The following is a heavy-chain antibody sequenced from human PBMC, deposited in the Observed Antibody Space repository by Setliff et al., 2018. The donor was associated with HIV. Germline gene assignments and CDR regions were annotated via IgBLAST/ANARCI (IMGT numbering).Heavy chain of an antibody. Sequence: GASVKVSCKASGYTFTDYSIHWVQQAPGKGLEWMGRIDAEDGETVFAREFQGRVTITADTSTDTVYMNGLGPEDTAVYYCAKDVEFFPVPDSSGYIDYWGQGTLVTVSS. V-gene: IGHV1-69-2*01. CDR2: IDAEDGET. D-gene: IGHD3-22*01. J-gene: IGHJ4*02. CDR1: GYTFTDYS. CDR3: AKDVEFFPVPDSSGYIDY.